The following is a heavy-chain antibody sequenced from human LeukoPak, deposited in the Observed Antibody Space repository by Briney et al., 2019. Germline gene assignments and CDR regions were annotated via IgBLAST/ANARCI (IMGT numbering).Heavy chain of an antibody. CDR1: GFPFSSYA. Sequence: GGSLRLSCAASGFPFSSYAMTWVRQTPGEGLEWVSVISGSGGSTYYADSVKGRFTISRDNSKNTLYLQMNSLRAEDTAVYYCAKDYYYDSSGYYSTRLDSWGQGTLVTVSS. CDR3: AKDYYYDSSGYYSTRLDS. D-gene: IGHD3-22*01. V-gene: IGHV3-23*01. J-gene: IGHJ4*02. CDR2: ISGSGGST.